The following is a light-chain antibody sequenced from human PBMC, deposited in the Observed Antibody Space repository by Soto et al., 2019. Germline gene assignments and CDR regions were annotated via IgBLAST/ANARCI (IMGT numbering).Light chain of an antibody. CDR3: QQHNTYPLT. CDR2: DGT. V-gene: IGKV1-5*01. CDR1: QSISGY. Sequence: DIQMTQSPSTLSASVGDRVTITCRSSQSISGYLAWYQQKPGKAPKLLIYDGTSLQSGVPSRFSGSASGTEFTLTISSLQPEDFATYYCQQHNTYPLTFGGGTKVDIK. J-gene: IGKJ4*02.